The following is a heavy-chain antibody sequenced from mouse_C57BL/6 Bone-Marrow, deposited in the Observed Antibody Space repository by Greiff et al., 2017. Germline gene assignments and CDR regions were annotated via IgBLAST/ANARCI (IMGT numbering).Heavy chain of an antibody. D-gene: IGHD2-4*01. V-gene: IGHV5-4*03. Sequence: EVKVEESGGGLVKPGGSLKLSCAASGFTFSSYAMSWVRQTPEKRLEWVATISDGGSYTYYPDNLKGRFTISRDNAKNTLNLQMSHLKSEDTAVYYWASGSDDYDEGFYYWGQGTTLTVSS. CDR1: GFTFSSYA. CDR3: ASGSDDYDEGFYY. J-gene: IGHJ2*01. CDR2: ISDGGSYT.